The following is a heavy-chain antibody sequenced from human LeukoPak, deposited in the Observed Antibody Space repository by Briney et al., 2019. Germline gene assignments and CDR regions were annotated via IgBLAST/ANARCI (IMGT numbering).Heavy chain of an antibody. CDR3: ASAGYCGGDCHCWAASYYYYMDV. J-gene: IGHJ6*03. V-gene: IGHV3-74*01. D-gene: IGHD2-21*02. Sequence: GGSLRLSCAASGFTFSSYWMHWVRQAPGKGLVWVSRINSDESSTSYADSVKGRFTISRDNAKNTLYLQMNSLRAEDTAVYYCASAGYCGGDCHCWAASYYYYMDVWGKGTTVAVSS. CDR1: GFTFSSYW. CDR2: INSDESST.